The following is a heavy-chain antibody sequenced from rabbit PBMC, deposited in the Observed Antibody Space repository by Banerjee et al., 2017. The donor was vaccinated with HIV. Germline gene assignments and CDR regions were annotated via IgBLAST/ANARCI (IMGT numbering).Heavy chain of an antibody. Sequence: QEQLEESGGGLVKPEGSLTLTCKASGFSFSNRYVMCWVRQAPGKGLEWIACIYAGSSGSTSYASWAKGRFTISKTSSTTVTLQMTSLTAADTATYFCARRADYAGGGNFNLWGPGTLVTVS. V-gene: IGHV1S45*01. CDR1: GFSFSNRYV. CDR3: ARRADYAGGGNFNL. D-gene: IGHD4-2*01. CDR2: IYAGSSGST. J-gene: IGHJ4*01.